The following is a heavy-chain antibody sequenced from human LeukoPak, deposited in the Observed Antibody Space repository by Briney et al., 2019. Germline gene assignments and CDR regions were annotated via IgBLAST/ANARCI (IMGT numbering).Heavy chain of an antibody. V-gene: IGHV3-21*01. Sequence: PGGSLRLSCAAFGFTVSVNYMSWVRHAPGTGLGWVSSISSSSSYIYYTDSVKGRFTISRDNAKNSLYLQMNSLRAEDTAVYYCARGGDNYGYIFDYWGQGTLVTVSS. CDR2: ISSSSSYI. D-gene: IGHD5-18*01. J-gene: IGHJ4*02. CDR3: ARGGDNYGYIFDY. CDR1: GFTVSVNY.